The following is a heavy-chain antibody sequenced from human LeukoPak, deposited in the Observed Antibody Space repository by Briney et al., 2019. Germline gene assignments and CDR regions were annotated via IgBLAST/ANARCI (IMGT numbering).Heavy chain of an antibody. CDR2: IFPAGST. D-gene: IGHD5-18*01. Sequence: GGSLRLSCAASGFTFSSYEMNWVRQAPGKGLEWVSVIFPAGSTYYADSVKGRFTISRDNSKNTLYLQMNSLRAEDTAVYFCARPRGGYNYGGHMDVWGKGTTVTISS. CDR3: ARPRGGYNYGGHMDV. CDR1: GFTFSSYE. J-gene: IGHJ6*03. V-gene: IGHV3-53*01.